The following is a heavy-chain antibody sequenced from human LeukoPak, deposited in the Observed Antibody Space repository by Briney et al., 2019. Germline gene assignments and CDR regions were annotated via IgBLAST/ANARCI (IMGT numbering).Heavy chain of an antibody. D-gene: IGHD3-22*01. J-gene: IGHJ4*02. CDR2: IYYSGST. CDR1: GGSISSGDYY. V-gene: IGHV4-30-4*01. CDR3: ARDRAYYDSSGFDY. Sequence: SQILSLTCTVSGGSISSGDYYWSWIRQPPGKGLEWIGYIYYSGSTYYNPSLKSRVTISVDTSKNQFSLKLSSVTAADTAVYYCARDRAYYDSSGFDYWGQGTLVTVSS.